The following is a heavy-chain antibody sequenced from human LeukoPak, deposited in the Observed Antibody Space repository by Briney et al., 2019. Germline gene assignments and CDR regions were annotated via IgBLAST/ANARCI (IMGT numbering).Heavy chain of an antibody. D-gene: IGHD2-2*01. J-gene: IGHJ4*02. CDR3: ASGGYCSSTSCWLDY. Sequence: GGSLRLSCAASGFTFSSCAMSWVRQAPGKGLEWVSTISDSGAYTYYADSVKGRFTISRDNSKNTLYLQMNSLRAEDTAVYYCASGGYCSSTSCWLDYWGQGTLVTVSS. V-gene: IGHV3-23*01. CDR1: GFTFSSCA. CDR2: ISDSGAYT.